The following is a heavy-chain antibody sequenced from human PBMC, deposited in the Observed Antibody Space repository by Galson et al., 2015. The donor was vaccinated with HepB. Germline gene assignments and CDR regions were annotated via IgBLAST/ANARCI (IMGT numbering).Heavy chain of an antibody. CDR2: INPNSGGT. J-gene: IGHJ4*02. D-gene: IGHD6-19*01. Sequence: SVKVSCKASGYTFTGQYMHWVRQAPGQGLEWMGWINPNSGGTNYAQKFQGRVTMTRDTSISTAYMELTSLRSDDTAVYYCARLPISVSGPANDYWGQGTLVTVSS. CDR3: ARLPISVSGPANDY. V-gene: IGHV1-2*02. CDR1: GYTFTGQY.